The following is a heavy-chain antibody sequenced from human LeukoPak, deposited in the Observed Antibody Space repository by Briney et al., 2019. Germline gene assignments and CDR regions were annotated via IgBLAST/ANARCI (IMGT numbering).Heavy chain of an antibody. CDR3: AALIAAAGHDAFDI. J-gene: IGHJ3*02. CDR2: VDPEDGET. CDR1: GYTFTDYY. Sequence: ATVKISCKVSGYTFTDYYMHWVQQAPGKGLEWMGLVDPEDGETIYAEKFQGRVTITADTSTDTAYMELSSLRSEDTAAYYCAALIAAAGHDAFDIWGQGTMVTVSS. V-gene: IGHV1-69-2*01. D-gene: IGHD6-13*01.